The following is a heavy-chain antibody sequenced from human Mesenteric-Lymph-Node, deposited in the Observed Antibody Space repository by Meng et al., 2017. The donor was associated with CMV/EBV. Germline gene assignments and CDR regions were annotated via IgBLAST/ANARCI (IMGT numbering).Heavy chain of an antibody. CDR1: GGSISTYY. Sequence: GSLRLSCTVSGGSISTYYWNWIRQPPGKGLEWIAYIYYSGGITDYSPSLKSRVTISVDTSKNQVSLKLNSVTAADTAVYYCARGRSSGSYYIIDYWGQGAPVTVSS. D-gene: IGHD3-10*01. V-gene: IGHV4-59*01. J-gene: IGHJ4*02. CDR2: IYYSGGIT. CDR3: ARGRSSGSYYIIDY.